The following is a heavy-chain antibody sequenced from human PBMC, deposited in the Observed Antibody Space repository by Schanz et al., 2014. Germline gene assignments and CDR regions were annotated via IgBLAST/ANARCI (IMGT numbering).Heavy chain of an antibody. CDR2: ISPLLGVA. CDR3: ATCSGGTCHAKPVLDN. CDR1: GYNFSTYG. J-gene: IGHJ4*02. Sequence: QVQLVQSGAEVKKPGASVKVSCKASGYNFSTYGISWVRQAPGQGPQWMGRISPLLGVANYAQEFQGRLTITADTSTSTAYMELSSLRSEDTAVYYCATCSGGTCHAKPVLDNWGQGTLVTVSS. V-gene: IGHV1-69*04. D-gene: IGHD2-15*01.